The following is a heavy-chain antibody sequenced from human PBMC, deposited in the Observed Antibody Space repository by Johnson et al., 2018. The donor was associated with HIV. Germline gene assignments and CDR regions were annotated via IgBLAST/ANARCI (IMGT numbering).Heavy chain of an antibody. Sequence: VQLVESGGGVVQPGGSLRLSCAVFGFTFSSYGMHWVRQAPGKGLEWVSRIVSDVSSAIYTDSVTGRFTISRDNTKNTVYLQMNSLRAEDTAVYYCTTWVLHAFEMWGQGTMVTVSS. CDR3: TTWVLHAFEM. J-gene: IGHJ3*02. CDR1: GFTFSSYG. V-gene: IGHV3-74*02. D-gene: IGHD1-26*01. CDR2: IVSDVSSA.